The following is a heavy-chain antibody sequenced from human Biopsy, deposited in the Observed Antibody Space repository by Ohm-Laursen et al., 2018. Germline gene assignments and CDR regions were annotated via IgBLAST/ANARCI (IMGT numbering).Heavy chain of an antibody. D-gene: IGHD3-22*01. CDR3: ARGGSSGPGGY. V-gene: IGHV3-48*01. CDR1: GFTFSLFS. CDR2: ISSGSATL. Sequence: SLRLSCAAPGFTFSLFSMNWVRQAPGKGLEWVSYISSGSATLYNVDAVKGRFTISRDNAKNSLYLQMNSLRAEDTAVYYCARGGSSGPGGYWGQETLVTVSS. J-gene: IGHJ4*02.